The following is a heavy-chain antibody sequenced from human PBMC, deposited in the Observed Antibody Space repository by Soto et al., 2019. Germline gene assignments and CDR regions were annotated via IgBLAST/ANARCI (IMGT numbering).Heavy chain of an antibody. V-gene: IGHV4-31*03. D-gene: IGHD3-22*01. CDR1: GVSINSGGSY. CDR3: ARDRDYYDSRGTHAFDI. Sequence: SETLSLTCTVSGVSINSGGSYWILIRQHPGKGLEWIGYIHNSGNTYYNPSLQSRVSISVDTSKDQLSLKLTTVTAADTAVYYCARDRDYYDSRGTHAFDIWGQGTLVTVSS. CDR2: IHNSGNT. J-gene: IGHJ3*02.